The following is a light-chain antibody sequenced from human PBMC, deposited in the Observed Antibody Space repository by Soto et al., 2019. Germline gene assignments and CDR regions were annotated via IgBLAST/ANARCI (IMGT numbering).Light chain of an antibody. V-gene: IGKV3-15*01. J-gene: IGKJ2*01. Sequence: EIVMTQSPATLSVSPGERATLSCRASQSVSSNLAWYQQKPGQAPRLLIYGASTRATGIPARFSGSGSGTEFTLTISSLQSEDFAVYYCQQYNNWPPVNFGQGNKLEIK. CDR3: QQYNNWPPVN. CDR2: GAS. CDR1: QSVSSN.